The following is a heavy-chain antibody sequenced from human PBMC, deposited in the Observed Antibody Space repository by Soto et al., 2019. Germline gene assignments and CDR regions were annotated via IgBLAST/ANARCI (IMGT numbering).Heavy chain of an antibody. D-gene: IGHD1-26*01. Sequence: GGSLRLSCAASGYTFNRYNMNWVRQAPGKGLEWVSFISTYSSYIYYADSVKGRFTISRDNANNSLFLQMNSLRAEDTAVYYCARQGATNEGPSDYWGQGTLVTVSS. J-gene: IGHJ4*02. CDR2: ISTYSSYI. CDR1: GYTFNRYN. CDR3: ARQGATNEGPSDY. V-gene: IGHV3-21*01.